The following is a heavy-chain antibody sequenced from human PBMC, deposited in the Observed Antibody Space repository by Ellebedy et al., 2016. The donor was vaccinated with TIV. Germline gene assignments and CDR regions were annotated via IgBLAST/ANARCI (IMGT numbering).Heavy chain of an antibody. D-gene: IGHD3-3*02. CDR1: GFTFTSSA. CDR3: AAFPYISTSSAF. J-gene: IGHJ4*02. CDR2: IVVGSGNT. V-gene: IGHV1-58*01. Sequence: ASVKVSCKASGFTFTSSAVQWVRQARGQRLEWIGWIVVGSGNTNYAQKFQERVTITRDMSTSTAYMELSGLKSDDTAVYYCAAFPYISTSSAFWGQGTLVTVSS.